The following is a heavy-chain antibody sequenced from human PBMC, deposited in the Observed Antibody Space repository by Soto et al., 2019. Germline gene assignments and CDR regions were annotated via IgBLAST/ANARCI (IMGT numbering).Heavy chain of an antibody. J-gene: IGHJ6*02. Sequence: QLQLQESGPGLVKPSETLSLTCTVSGGSISSSSYYWGWIRQPPGKGLEWIGSIYYSGSTYYNPSLKSRVTISVDTSKKQFYMKLSSVTAADTAVYYCARQQLVRGYYYGMDVWGQGTTVTVSS. V-gene: IGHV4-39*01. CDR2: IYYSGST. D-gene: IGHD6-13*01. CDR1: GGSISSSSYY. CDR3: ARQQLVRGYYYGMDV.